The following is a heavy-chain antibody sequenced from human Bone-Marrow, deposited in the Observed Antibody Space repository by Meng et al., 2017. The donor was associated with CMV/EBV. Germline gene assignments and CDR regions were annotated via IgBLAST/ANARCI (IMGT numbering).Heavy chain of an antibody. Sequence: FSGYYWSWIRQPPGKGLEWIGEINHSGSTNYNPSLKSRVTISVDTSKNQFFLKLSSVTAADTAVYYCARGYCSSTSCRNYWYFDLWGQGTLVTVSS. CDR1: FSGYY. CDR2: INHSGST. CDR3: ARGYCSSTSCRNYWYFDL. D-gene: IGHD2-2*01. V-gene: IGHV4-34*01. J-gene: IGHJ2*01.